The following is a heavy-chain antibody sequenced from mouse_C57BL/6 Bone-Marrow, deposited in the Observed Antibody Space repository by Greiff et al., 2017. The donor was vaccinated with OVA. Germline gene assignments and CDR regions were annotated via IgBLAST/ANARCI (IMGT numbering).Heavy chain of an antibody. Sequence: VQLKESGPGLVKPSQSLSLTCSVTGYSITSGYYWNWIRQFPGNKLEWMGYISYDGSNNYNPSLKNRISITRDTSKNQFFLKLNSVTTEDTATYYCAREGYGSSNYYAMDYWGQGTSVTVSS. J-gene: IGHJ4*01. V-gene: IGHV3-6*01. CDR2: ISYDGSN. CDR1: GYSITSGYY. D-gene: IGHD1-1*01. CDR3: AREGYGSSNYYAMDY.